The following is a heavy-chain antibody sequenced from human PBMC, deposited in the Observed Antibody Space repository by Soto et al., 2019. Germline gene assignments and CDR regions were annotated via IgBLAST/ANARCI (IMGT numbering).Heavy chain of an antibody. J-gene: IGHJ3*01. Sequence: PGESLKISCKGSGYSFTSYWIAWVRQMPGNGPEWMGIIYPCDFDTRYSPSFQGKVTISADKSISTAYLQWSSLKASETPMYYCARPISSSWYDTDAFELWGQGTMVTVSS. CDR1: GYSFTSYW. CDR3: ARPISSSWYDTDAFEL. D-gene: IGHD6-13*01. CDR2: IYPCDFDT. V-gene: IGHV5-51*01.